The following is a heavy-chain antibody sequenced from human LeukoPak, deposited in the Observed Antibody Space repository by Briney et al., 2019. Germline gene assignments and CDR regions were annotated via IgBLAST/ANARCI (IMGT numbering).Heavy chain of an antibody. CDR1: GFSISSSA. CDR2: INNVASHI. J-gene: IGHJ4*02. CDR3: TRNATYYLRYGYFDY. V-gene: IGHV3-21*01. D-gene: IGHD2/OR15-2a*01. Sequence: GGSLRLSCAASGFSISSSAMNWVRQAPGKGLEWVSSINNVASHIYYAGSVRGRFTISRDNAKNSVYLQMNSLRAEDTAVYYCTRNATYYLRYGYFDYWGQGTLVTVSS.